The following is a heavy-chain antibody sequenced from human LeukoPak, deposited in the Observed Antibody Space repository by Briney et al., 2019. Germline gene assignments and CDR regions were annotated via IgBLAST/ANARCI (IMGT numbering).Heavy chain of an antibody. CDR3: ARHRGRGIFEFDY. J-gene: IGHJ4*02. Sequence: SETLSLTCTVSGGSISSSSYYWGWIRQPPGRGLEWIGSLYYSGSTYYKLSLKSRVTISVDTSKNHFSLNLSSVTAADTAVYYCARHRGRGIFEFDYWGQGTLVIVSS. CDR1: GGSISSSSYY. V-gene: IGHV4-39*01. D-gene: IGHD1-26*01. CDR2: LYYSGST.